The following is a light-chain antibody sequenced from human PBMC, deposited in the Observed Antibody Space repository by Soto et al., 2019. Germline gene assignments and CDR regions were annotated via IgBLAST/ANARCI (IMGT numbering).Light chain of an antibody. CDR2: NTN. V-gene: IGLV1-44*01. J-gene: IGLJ2*01. Sequence: QCALKQALSATGAPVQRVSISCSESNSNIGTNTVNWYQQFPGSPPQLLLYNTNQRPSGVPGRFSGSKSGTSASLAISGLQSEDEADYYCAAWDGSLDVVLFGGGTKVTVL. CDR3: AAWDGSLDVVL. CDR1: NSNIGTNT.